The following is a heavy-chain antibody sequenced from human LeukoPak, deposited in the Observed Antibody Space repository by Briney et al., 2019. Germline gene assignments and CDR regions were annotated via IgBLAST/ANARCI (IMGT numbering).Heavy chain of an antibody. CDR3: ARAMVPLFDY. D-gene: IGHD4/OR15-4a*01. V-gene: IGHV3-74*01. Sequence: GGSLRPSCAASGFTFSSKWMHWVSQVQGKGMVWVSRIKSDGRRTIYADSVKGRLTISRDNAQNTLYLQMNSMRPDDTAVYYCARAMVPLFDYWGQGTLVTVSS. CDR2: IKSDGRRT. CDR1: GFTFSSKW. J-gene: IGHJ4*02.